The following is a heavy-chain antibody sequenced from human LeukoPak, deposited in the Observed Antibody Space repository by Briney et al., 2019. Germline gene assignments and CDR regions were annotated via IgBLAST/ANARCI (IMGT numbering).Heavy chain of an antibody. CDR1: GDSTNSYY. CDR3: ARDLNHGFNYYYYGLEV. D-gene: IGHD3-9*01. CDR2: IYFSGNT. J-gene: IGHJ6*02. Sequence: SETLSLTCTVSGDSTNSYYWSWIRQPPGKGLEWIGYIYFSGNTKYNPSLENRVTISVDRSKSQFYLTLRSVTAADTAVYFCARDLNHGFNYYYYGLEVWGQGTTVTVSS. V-gene: IGHV4-59*01.